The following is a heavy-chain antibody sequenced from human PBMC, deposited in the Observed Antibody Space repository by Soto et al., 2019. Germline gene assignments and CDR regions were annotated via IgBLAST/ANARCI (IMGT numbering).Heavy chain of an antibody. D-gene: IGHD5-18*01. CDR1: GVSITSSNYY. CDR3: ARELRGYSYGPGEVY. J-gene: IGHJ4*02. V-gene: IGHV4-30-4*01. Sequence: QVRFQESGPGLVKPSQTLSLTCTVSGVSITSSNYYWSWIRQSPGEGLEWIGHIYSSGSAYYNPSLVSRVTISIDTSKNQFSLNLNSVTVADTAVYFCARELRGYSYGPGEVYWGRGTLVTVSS. CDR2: IYSSGSA.